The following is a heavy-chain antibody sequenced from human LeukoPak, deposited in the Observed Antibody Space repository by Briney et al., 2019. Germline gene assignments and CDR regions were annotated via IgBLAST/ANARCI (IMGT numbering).Heavy chain of an antibody. D-gene: IGHD1-26*01. J-gene: IGHJ4*02. V-gene: IGHV1-18*04. CDR2: IYNGNT. CDR1: GYTFTDYY. Sequence: ASVKVSCKASGYTFTDYYIHWVRQAPVQGLEWMAWIYNGNTNYAQNLQGRVTVTTDTSTTTAYMELRSLRSDDTAVYYCTRDRSTSGSQNYWGQGTLATVSS. CDR3: TRDRSTSGSQNY.